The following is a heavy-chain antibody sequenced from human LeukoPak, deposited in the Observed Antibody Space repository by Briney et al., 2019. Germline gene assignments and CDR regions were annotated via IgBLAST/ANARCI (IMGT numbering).Heavy chain of an antibody. V-gene: IGHV1-2*02. J-gene: IGHJ4*02. CDR1: GYTFTGYY. D-gene: IGHD1-26*01. CDR3: ARDAVGATFSQDDY. CDR2: INPNSGGT. Sequence: GASVKVSCKVSGYTFTGYYMHWVRQAPGQGLEWMGWINPNSGGTNYAQKFQGRVTMTRDTSISTAYMELSRLRSDDTAVYYCARDAVGATFSQDDYWGQGTLVTVSS.